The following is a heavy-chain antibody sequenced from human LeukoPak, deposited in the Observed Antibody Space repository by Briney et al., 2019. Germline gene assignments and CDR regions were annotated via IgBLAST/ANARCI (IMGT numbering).Heavy chain of an antibody. CDR3: AKGTSGGYG. D-gene: IGHD1-26*01. CDR1: GFTFSTYS. J-gene: IGHJ3*01. V-gene: IGHV3-48*01. CDR2: ISSSSSII. Sequence: GGSLRLSCAASGFTFSTYSMNWVRQAPGKGLEWVSYISSSSSIIYYADSVEGRFTISRDNSKNTLYLQMNSLRAEDTAVYYCAKGTSGGYGWGQGTMVTVSS.